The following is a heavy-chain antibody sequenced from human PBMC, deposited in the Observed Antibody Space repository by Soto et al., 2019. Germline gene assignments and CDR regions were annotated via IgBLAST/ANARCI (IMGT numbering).Heavy chain of an antibody. Sequence: PSETLSLTCAVYGGSFSGYYWSWIRQPPGKGLEWIGEINHSGSTNYNPSLKSRVTISVDTSKNQFSLKLSSVTAADTAVYYCASITMIVGKDGYRDWGQGTLVTVSS. CDR1: GGSFSGYY. J-gene: IGHJ4*02. D-gene: IGHD3-22*01. V-gene: IGHV4-34*01. CDR2: INHSGST. CDR3: ASITMIVGKDGYRD.